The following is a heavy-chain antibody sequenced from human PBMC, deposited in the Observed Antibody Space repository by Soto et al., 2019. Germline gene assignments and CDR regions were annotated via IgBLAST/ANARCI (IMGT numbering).Heavy chain of an antibody. Sequence: GGSLRLSCAASGFTFSDYYMNWIRQAPGKGLEWVSYISSSSGYTNYADSVKGRFTISKDNAKNSLYLQMNSLRAEDTAVYYCARGDCSGGSCYREHWFDPWGQGTLVTVSS. CDR3: ARGDCSGGSCYREHWFDP. CDR1: GFTFSDYY. V-gene: IGHV3-11*06. D-gene: IGHD2-15*01. J-gene: IGHJ5*02. CDR2: ISSSSGYT.